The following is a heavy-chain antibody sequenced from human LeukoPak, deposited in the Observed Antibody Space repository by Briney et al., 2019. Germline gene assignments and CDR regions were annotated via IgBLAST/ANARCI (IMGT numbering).Heavy chain of an antibody. D-gene: IGHD3-10*01. CDR1: GFTLGDYA. CDR3: TRSLLWFGELPSNDAFDI. CDR2: IRRKAYGGTT. V-gene: IGHV3-49*05. Sequence: KPGGSLRLSCTAAGFTLGDYAMSWFRQGPGKGMEWVGVIRRKAYGGTTKYAASVKGRFTISRDDSKSIAYLQMNSLKPEDTAVYYCTRSLLWFGELPSNDAFDIWGQGTMVTVSS. J-gene: IGHJ3*02.